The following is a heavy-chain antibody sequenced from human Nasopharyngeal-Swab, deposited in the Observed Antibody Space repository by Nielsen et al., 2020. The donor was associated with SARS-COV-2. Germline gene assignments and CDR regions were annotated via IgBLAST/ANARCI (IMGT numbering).Heavy chain of an antibody. CDR2: IYYSGST. V-gene: IGHV4-39*01. J-gene: IGHJ6*03. Sequence: RQAPGKGLEWIGYIYYSGSTYYNASLKSRVTISVDTSMNQFSVKLSSVTAADTAVYYCARHKEEWHIPGYMDVWGKGTTVTVSS. CDR3: ARHKEEWHIPGYMDV. D-gene: IGHD3-3*01.